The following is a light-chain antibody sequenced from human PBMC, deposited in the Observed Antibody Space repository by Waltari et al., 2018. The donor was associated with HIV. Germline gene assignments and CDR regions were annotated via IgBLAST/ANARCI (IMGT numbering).Light chain of an antibody. J-gene: IGLJ2*01. V-gene: IGLV1-47*01. CDR1: ISNLGNNY. CDR2: NNN. CDR3: STWDDKMSGVI. Sequence: QSVLTQPPSTSGTPGQRVTISCSGSISNLGNNYVYWYQHLPGTAPKLLIYNNNRRPAGLPDRFSGSKSDTSASLAISGLRSEDEADYYCSTWDDKMSGVIFGGGTKLTVL.